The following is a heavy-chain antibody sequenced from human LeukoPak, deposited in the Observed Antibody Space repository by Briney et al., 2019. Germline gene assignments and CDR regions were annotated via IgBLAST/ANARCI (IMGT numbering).Heavy chain of an antibody. D-gene: IGHD5-12*01. Sequence: PGGSLRLSCAASGFTFSSYAMSWVRQAPGKGLEWVSVISGSGRTTDYADSVKGRFIISRDNAKNSLYLQMNSLRAEDTAVYYCARGGYSGYDFDYWGQGTLVTVSS. CDR2: ISGSGRTT. CDR1: GFTFSSYA. CDR3: ARGGYSGYDFDY. J-gene: IGHJ4*02. V-gene: IGHV3-23*01.